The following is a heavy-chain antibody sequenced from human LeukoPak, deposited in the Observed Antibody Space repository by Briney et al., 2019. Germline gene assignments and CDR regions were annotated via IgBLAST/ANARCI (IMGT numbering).Heavy chain of an antibody. V-gene: IGHV3-23*01. CDR1: GFTFSSYA. J-gene: IGHJ6*02. CDR2: ISGSGGST. CDR3: AKSRQQLVHGMDV. D-gene: IGHD6-13*01. Sequence: GGSLRLSCAASGFTFSSYAMSWVRQAPGKGLEWVSAISGSGGSTYYADSVKGRFTISRDDSKSTLYLQMDSLRPEDTAVYFCAKSRQQLVHGMDVWGQGTTVTVSS.